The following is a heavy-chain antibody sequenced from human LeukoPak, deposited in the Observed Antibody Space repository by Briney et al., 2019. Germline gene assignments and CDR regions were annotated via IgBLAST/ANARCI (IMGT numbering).Heavy chain of an antibody. CDR2: IYFSGTT. D-gene: IGHD4-17*01. Sequence: SETLSLTCTVSGGSISSGGYYWSWIRQHPGKGLEWIGYIYFSGTTYYNPSLKSRVTISVDMSKNQFSLQLSPVTAADTAVYYCARVKDYGDYWFDPWGQGTLVTVSS. J-gene: IGHJ5*02. V-gene: IGHV4-31*03. CDR1: GGSISSGGYY. CDR3: ARVKDYGDYWFDP.